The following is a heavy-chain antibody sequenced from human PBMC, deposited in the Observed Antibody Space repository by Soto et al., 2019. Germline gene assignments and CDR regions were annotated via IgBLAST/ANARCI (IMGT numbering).Heavy chain of an antibody. V-gene: IGHV3-23*01. CDR1: GFTFSNYA. CDR2: ISGSGSNI. Sequence: GSLRLSCVASGFTFSNYAMNWVRQAPGKGLEWVSLISGSGSNIYYADSVKGRFTVSRDNSKNTVYLHMNSLRGEDTALYYCAKGRIVGATKKTNFDYWGKGT. J-gene: IGHJ4*02. D-gene: IGHD1-26*01. CDR3: AKGRIVGATKKTNFDY.